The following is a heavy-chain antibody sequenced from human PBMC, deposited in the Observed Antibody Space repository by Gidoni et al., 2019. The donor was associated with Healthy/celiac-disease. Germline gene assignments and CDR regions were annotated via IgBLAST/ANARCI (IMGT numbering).Heavy chain of an antibody. D-gene: IGHD3-10*01. CDR3: AREGYYGSGTTGWFDP. CDR2: ISSSSSTI. J-gene: IGHJ5*02. V-gene: IGHV3-48*02. CDR1: GFTFSSYS. Sequence: EVQLVESGGGLVQPGGSLRLSCAASGFTFSSYSMNWVRQAPGKGLEWVSYISSSSSTIYYADSVKGRFTISRDNAKNSLYLQMNSLRDEDTAVYYCAREGYYGSGTTGWFDPWGQGTLVTVSS.